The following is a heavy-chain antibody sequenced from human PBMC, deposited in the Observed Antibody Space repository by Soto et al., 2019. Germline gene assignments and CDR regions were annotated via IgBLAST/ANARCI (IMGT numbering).Heavy chain of an antibody. CDR3: ARMRAAGTFDY. J-gene: IGHJ4*02. CDR1: GGSIIGYY. D-gene: IGHD6-13*01. CDR2: IYSDGST. V-gene: IGHV4-4*07. Sequence: SETLSLTCTVSGGSIIGYYWSCIRQPAGKGLEWIGRIYSDGSTNYNPSLKSRVTMSVDTSKNQFSLKLTSMTAADTAMYYCARMRAAGTFDYWGQGTLVTVSS.